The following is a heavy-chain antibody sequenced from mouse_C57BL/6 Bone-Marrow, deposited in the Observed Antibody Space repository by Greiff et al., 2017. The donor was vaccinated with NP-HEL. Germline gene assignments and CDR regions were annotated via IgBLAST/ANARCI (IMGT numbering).Heavy chain of an antibody. D-gene: IGHD1-1*01. CDR3: AKIYYGSGGWYFDV. J-gene: IGHJ1*03. Sequence: VQLQQSGPELVKPGASVKISCKASGYTFTDYYMNWVKQSHGKSLEWIGDINPNNGGTSYNQKFKGKATLTVDKSSSTAYMELRSLTSEDSAVYYCAKIYYGSGGWYFDVWGTGTTVTVSS. V-gene: IGHV1-26*01. CDR2: INPNNGGT. CDR1: GYTFTDYY.